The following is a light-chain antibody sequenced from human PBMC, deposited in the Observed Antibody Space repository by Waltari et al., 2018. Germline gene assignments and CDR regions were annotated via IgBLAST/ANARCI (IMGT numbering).Light chain of an antibody. Sequence: QSALTQPRSVSGSPGQSVTISCTGTSSDIGYYNYVSWYQQHPGKAPKLMIYDVSERPSGVPDRFSGSKSGNTASLTISGLQAEDEADYYCCSYVGSNTLVVFGGGTKLTVL. CDR2: DVS. V-gene: IGLV2-11*01. CDR3: CSYVGSNTLVV. J-gene: IGLJ2*01. CDR1: SSDIGYYNY.